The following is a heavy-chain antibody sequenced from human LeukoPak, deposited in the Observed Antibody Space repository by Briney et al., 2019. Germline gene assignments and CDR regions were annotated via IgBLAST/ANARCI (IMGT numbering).Heavy chain of an antibody. D-gene: IGHD5-12*01. CDR3: ARHKPTRISGYDYGDR. Sequence: GGSLRLSCAASGFTFSSYSMNWVRQAPGKGLEWVSSISSSSSYIYYADSVKGRFTISRDNAKNSLYLQMNSLRAEDTAVYYCARHKPTRISGYDYGDRWGRGTLVSVSS. CDR1: GFTFSSYS. J-gene: IGHJ4*02. CDR2: ISSSSSYI. V-gene: IGHV3-21*01.